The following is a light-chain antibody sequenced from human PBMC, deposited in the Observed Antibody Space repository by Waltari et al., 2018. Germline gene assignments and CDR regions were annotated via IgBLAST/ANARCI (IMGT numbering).Light chain of an antibody. J-gene: IGLJ2*01. CDR1: TGDVGSYNF. V-gene: IGLV2-23*02. CDR3: CSYAGSNTVL. CDR2: EVN. Sequence: QSALPQPAPVSGSPDQSITIPCTGTTGDVGSYNFLSWYQQHPGKAPKLMISEVNERPSGVSIRFSGSKSGNTASLTISGLQAEDEADYYCCSYAGSNTVLFGGGTKLTVL.